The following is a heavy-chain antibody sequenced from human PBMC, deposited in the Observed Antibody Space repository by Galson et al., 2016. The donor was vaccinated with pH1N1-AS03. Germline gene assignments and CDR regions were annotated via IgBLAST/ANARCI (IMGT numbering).Heavy chain of an antibody. CDR1: GFTFSSYG. D-gene: IGHD3-9*01. Sequence: SLRLSCAASGFTFSSYGMHWVRQAPGKGLEWLTFVRHDGNNQYYADSVKGRFTVSRDNSKNTLSLQMDSLRPEDTAIYYCAQDRVNGIEATTIWFAPWGQGVRVTVSS. CDR2: VRHDGNNQ. J-gene: IGHJ5*02. CDR3: AQDRVNGIEATTIWFAP. V-gene: IGHV3-30*02.